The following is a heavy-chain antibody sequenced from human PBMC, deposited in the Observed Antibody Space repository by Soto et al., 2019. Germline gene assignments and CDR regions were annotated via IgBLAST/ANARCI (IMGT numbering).Heavy chain of an antibody. Sequence: QVQLQESGPGLVKPSGTLSLTCAVSGGSISSGTWWSWVRQPPGRGLEWIGEIYHSGSPNYNQSLKSRVTMSVDKSKNLCSLRLSSVTAADSALYYCARRVPAAPNWFDPWGQGTLVTVSS. CDR2: IYHSGSP. J-gene: IGHJ5*02. D-gene: IGHD2-2*01. CDR1: GGSISSGTW. CDR3: ARRVPAAPNWFDP. V-gene: IGHV4-4*02.